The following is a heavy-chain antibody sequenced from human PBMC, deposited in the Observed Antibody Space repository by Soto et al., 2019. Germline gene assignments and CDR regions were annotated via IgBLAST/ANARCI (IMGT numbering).Heavy chain of an antibody. Sequence: QVQLVESGGGLVKPGGSLRLSCAASGFTFSDYYMSWIRQAPGKGLEWVSYISSSSSYTNYADSVKGRFTSSRDNAKNALYLQMNSLRAEDTAVYYCAREGVGANNYGMDVWGQGTTVTVSS. D-gene: IGHD1-26*01. CDR2: ISSSSSYT. V-gene: IGHV3-11*05. J-gene: IGHJ6*02. CDR1: GFTFSDYY. CDR3: AREGVGANNYGMDV.